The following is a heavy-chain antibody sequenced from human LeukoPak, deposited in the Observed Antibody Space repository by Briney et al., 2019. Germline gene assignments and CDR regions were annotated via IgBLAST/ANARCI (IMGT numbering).Heavy chain of an antibody. J-gene: IGHJ4*02. D-gene: IGHD3-10*01. Sequence: SETLSLTCTVSGGSISSYYWSWIRQPPGKGLEWIGYIYYSGSTYYNPSLKSRVTISVDTSKNQFSLKLNSVTATDTAVYYYARHYGPWGQGTLVTVSS. CDR3: ARHYGP. CDR1: GGSISSYY. V-gene: IGHV4-59*08. CDR2: IYYSGST.